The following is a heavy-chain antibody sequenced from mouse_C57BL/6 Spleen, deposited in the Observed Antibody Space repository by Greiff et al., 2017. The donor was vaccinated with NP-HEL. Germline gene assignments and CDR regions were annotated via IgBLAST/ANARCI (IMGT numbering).Heavy chain of an antibody. CDR3: AREDGPPFAY. CDR2: ISDGGSYT. CDR1: GFTFSSYA. J-gene: IGHJ3*01. Sequence: DVHLVESGGGLVKPGGSLKLSCAASGFTFSSYAMSWVRQTPEKRLEWVATISDGGSYTYYPDNVKGRFTISRDNAKNNLYLQMSHLKSEDTAMYYCAREDGPPFAYWGQGTLVTVSA. D-gene: IGHD2-3*01. V-gene: IGHV5-4*01.